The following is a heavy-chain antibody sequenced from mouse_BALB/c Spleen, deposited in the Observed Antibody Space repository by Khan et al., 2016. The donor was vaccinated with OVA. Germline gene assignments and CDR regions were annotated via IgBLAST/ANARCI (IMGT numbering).Heavy chain of an antibody. Sequence: VQLQQPGAELVKPGASVKLSCSTSGFNIKDTYMHWVKERPEQGLEWIGRIDPATDNTKYYPRFQVKAPITADTTSNTAFLHLSSLTSEDTAVFYEAIAEIHYYGYFVMDYWGQVTSVTVSS. J-gene: IGHJ4*01. CDR2: IDPATDNT. CDR3: AIAEIHYYGYFVMDY. D-gene: IGHD1-2*01. CDR1: GFNIKDTY. V-gene: IGHV14-3*02.